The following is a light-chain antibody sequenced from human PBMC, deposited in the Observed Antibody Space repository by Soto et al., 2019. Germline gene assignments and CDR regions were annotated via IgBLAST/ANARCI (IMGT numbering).Light chain of an antibody. CDR3: CSYADSSTLV. CDR2: EVS. V-gene: IGLV2-23*02. CDR1: GSDVGIYNL. J-gene: IGLJ2*01. Sequence: QSALTQPASVSGSPGQSITISCTGIGSDVGIYNLVSWYQQHPGKAPKLMIYEVSKRPSGVSNRFSGSKSDITASLTISGLQAEDEADYYCCSYADSSTLVFGGGTKLTVL.